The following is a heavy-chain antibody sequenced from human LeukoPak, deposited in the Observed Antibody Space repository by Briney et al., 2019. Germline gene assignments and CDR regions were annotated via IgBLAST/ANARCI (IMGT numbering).Heavy chain of an antibody. CDR3: ARETHIVGATFFDY. Sequence: GGSLRLSCAASGFTVSSNYMSWVRQAPGKGLEWVSVIYSGGSTYYADSVKGRFTISRDNSKNTLYLQMNSLRAEDTAVYYCARETHIVGATFFDYWGQGTLLTVSS. D-gene: IGHD1-26*01. CDR1: GFTVSSNY. J-gene: IGHJ4*02. V-gene: IGHV3-66*01. CDR2: IYSGGST.